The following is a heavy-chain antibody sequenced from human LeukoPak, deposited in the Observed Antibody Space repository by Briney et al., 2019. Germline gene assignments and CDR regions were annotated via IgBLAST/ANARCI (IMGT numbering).Heavy chain of an antibody. J-gene: IGHJ4*02. Sequence: PSETLSFTCTVSGGSISSSSHYWGWIRQSPGKGLEWIGSIFYSGSTFYNPSLKSRVTILVDTSKNEFSLELTSVTAADTAVYYCARRRYDASGYYPSRGRYFDYWGQGTLVTVSS. CDR1: GGSISSSSHY. D-gene: IGHD3-22*01. CDR2: IFYSGST. V-gene: IGHV4-39*07. CDR3: ARRRYDASGYYPSRGRYFDY.